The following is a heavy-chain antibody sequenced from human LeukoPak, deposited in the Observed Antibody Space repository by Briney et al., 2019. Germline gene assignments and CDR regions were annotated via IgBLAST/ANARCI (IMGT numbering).Heavy chain of an antibody. Sequence: GGSLRLSCAASGFTFSSYAMSWVRQAPGKGLEWVSAISSSSSTIYYADSVKGRFTISRDNAKNSLYLQMNSLRAEDTAVYYCARELRDTAMVSDYWGQGTLVTVSS. CDR1: GFTFSSYA. D-gene: IGHD5-18*01. V-gene: IGHV3-48*01. CDR2: ISSSSSTI. J-gene: IGHJ4*02. CDR3: ARELRDTAMVSDY.